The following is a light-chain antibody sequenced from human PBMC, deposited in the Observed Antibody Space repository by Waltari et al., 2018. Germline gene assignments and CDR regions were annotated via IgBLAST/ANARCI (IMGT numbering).Light chain of an antibody. CDR3: CSYRGGHSWV. J-gene: IGLJ3*02. CDR1: SNDIGSYNR. Sequence: QSALTLPASVSGSPGQSISISCTGTSNDIGSYNRVSWYQHHPGKAPKLLIYEVNKRPSGVSGRFSGSKSGNTACLTISGLQAEDEGDYYCCSYRGGHSWVFGGGAKLTVL. V-gene: IGLV2-23*02. CDR2: EVN.